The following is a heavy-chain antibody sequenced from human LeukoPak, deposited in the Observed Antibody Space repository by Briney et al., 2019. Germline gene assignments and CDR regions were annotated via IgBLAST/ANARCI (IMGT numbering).Heavy chain of an antibody. CDR1: GYTFTDQY. Sequence: GASLKVSRKASGYTFTDQYMHWVRQAPRKGLEWVGWINPYSGGTVHAHNFQGRVSMVTDASIRTAYMELSRLRSDETAVYYCASYYYDSSGYEAGYFDSWGQGTLVTVSS. CDR2: INPYSGGT. J-gene: IGHJ4*02. D-gene: IGHD3-22*01. CDR3: ASYYYDSSGYEAGYFDS. V-gene: IGHV1-2*02.